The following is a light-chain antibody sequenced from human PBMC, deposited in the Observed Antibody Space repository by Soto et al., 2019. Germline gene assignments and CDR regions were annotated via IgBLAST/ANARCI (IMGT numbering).Light chain of an antibody. CDR3: CSYAGNYGYV. CDR1: SSDVGRYNS. J-gene: IGLJ1*01. V-gene: IGLV2-11*01. Sequence: QSALTQPRSVSGSPGQSVTISCTGTSSDVGRYNSVSWYQQLPGKAPKLMIYDVSKWPSGVPDRFSGSKSGNTASLTISGLQAEDEADYYCCSYAGNYGYVFGTGTKLTVL. CDR2: DVS.